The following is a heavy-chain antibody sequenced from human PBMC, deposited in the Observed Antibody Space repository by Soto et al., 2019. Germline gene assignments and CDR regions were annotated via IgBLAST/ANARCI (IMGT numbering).Heavy chain of an antibody. CDR3: ARMFHYYDGGYFDR. J-gene: IGHJ4*02. CDR2: MCYNGGT. Sequence: LSLICTVCGASIRGYCCTWIRQPPGKGLEWIGYMCYNGGTNYNPSLKSRVTISVDTSQHQFSLKLTSVTAADTALYYCARMFHYYDGGYFDRWGQGALVTVSS. V-gene: IGHV4-59*01. D-gene: IGHD3-22*01. CDR1: GASIRGYC.